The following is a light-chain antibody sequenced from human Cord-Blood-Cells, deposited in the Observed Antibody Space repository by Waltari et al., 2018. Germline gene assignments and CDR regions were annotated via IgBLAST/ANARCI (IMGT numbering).Light chain of an antibody. CDR1: SSAVGGYNY. CDR3: CSYAGSYTWV. J-gene: IGLJ3*02. V-gene: IGLV2-11*01. Sequence: QSALTQPRSVSGSPGQSVTISCTGTSSAVGGYNYVSGDQQHPGKAPKLMIYDVSKRPSGVPDRFSGSKSGNTASLTISGLQAEDEADYYCCSYAGSYTWVFGGGTKLTVL. CDR2: DVS.